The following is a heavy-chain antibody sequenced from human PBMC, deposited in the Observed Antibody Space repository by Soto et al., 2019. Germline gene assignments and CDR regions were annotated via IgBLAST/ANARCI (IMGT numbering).Heavy chain of an antibody. CDR1: GFPFREFG. CDR3: ARRWNYYLDF. CDR2: ISYDGSD. J-gene: IGHJ4*02. Sequence: GGSLRLSCVASGFPFREFGMHWVRQAPGKGLEWVALISYDGSDYADSVKGRFTISRDDSRDTLFLHMDNLRPDDTGVYYCARRWNYYLDFWGQGTLVTVSS. V-gene: IGHV3-33*05. D-gene: IGHD1-1*01.